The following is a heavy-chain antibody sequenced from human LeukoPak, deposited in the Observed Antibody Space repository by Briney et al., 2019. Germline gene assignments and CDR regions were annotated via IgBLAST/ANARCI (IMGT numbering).Heavy chain of an antibody. Sequence: TGGSLRLSCAASGFTFSSYWMHWVRQAPGKGLVWVSRINSDGSSTSYADSVKGRFTISRDNAKNTLYLQMNSLRAEDTAVYYCACITIFGVVIMGGQGTLVTVSS. J-gene: IGHJ4*02. CDR3: ACITIFGVVIM. D-gene: IGHD3-3*01. V-gene: IGHV3-74*01. CDR1: GFTFSSYW. CDR2: INSDGSST.